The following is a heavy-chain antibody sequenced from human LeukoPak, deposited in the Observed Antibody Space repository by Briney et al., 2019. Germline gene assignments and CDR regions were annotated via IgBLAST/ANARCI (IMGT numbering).Heavy chain of an antibody. CDR1: GGSFSGYY. V-gene: IGHV4-34*01. Sequence: SETLSLTCAVYGGSFSGYYWSWIRQPPGKGLGWIGEINHSGSTNYNPSLKSRVTISVDTSKNQFSLKLSSVTAADTAVYYCATGSRLFDYWGQGTLVTVSS. D-gene: IGHD3-10*01. CDR2: INHSGST. J-gene: IGHJ4*02. CDR3: ATGSRLFDY.